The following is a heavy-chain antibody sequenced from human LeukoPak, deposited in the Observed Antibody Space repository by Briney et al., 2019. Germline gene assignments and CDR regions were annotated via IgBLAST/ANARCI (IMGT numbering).Heavy chain of an antibody. CDR1: GGSISTYY. CDR2: FFYSGSA. V-gene: IGHV4-59*08. J-gene: IGHJ5*02. Sequence: PSETLSLTCTVSGGSISTYYWSWLRQPPGKGLEWIGNFFYSGSANYKPSLKSRVTISIDTSKNQLSLNLSSVTAADAAVYYCARRDFGWFDPWGQGTLVTVSS. D-gene: IGHD3-3*01. CDR3: ARRDFGWFDP.